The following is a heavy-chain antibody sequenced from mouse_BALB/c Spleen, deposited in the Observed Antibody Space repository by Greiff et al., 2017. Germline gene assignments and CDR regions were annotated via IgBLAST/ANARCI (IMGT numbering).Heavy chain of an antibody. CDR3: ARPNGSYYFDY. CDR2: ISSGGGST. J-gene: IGHJ2*01. V-gene: IGHV5-12-1*01. D-gene: IGHD1-1*01. CDR1: GFAFSSYD. Sequence: EVHLVESGGGLVKPGGSLKLSCAASGFAFSSYDMSWVRQTPEKRLEWVAYISSGGGSTYYPDTVKGRFTISRDNAKNTLYLQMSSLKSEDTAMYYCARPNGSYYFDYWGQGTTLTVSS.